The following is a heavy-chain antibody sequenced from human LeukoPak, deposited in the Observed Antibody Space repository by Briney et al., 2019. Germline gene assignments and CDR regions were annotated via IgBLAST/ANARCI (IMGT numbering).Heavy chain of an antibody. CDR2: IKEDGSEK. Sequence: GGSLRLSCEASGFVFSNYYMSWVRQAPGEGLEWVANIKEDGSEKYYVDSVKGRFTISRDNAKNSLYLQMSSLRAEDTAVYYCARISSGYDWEPDFWGQGTLVTVSS. CDR1: GFVFSNYY. J-gene: IGHJ4*02. V-gene: IGHV3-7*01. CDR3: ARISSGYDWEPDF. D-gene: IGHD5-12*01.